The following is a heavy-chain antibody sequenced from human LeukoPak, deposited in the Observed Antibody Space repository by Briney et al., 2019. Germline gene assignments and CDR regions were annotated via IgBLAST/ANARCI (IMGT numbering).Heavy chain of an antibody. J-gene: IGHJ4*02. CDR1: GGSISSYY. D-gene: IGHD3-9*01. Sequence: PSETLSLTCTVSGGSISSYYWSWIRQPPGKGLEWIGYIYYSGSTYYNPSLKSRVTISVDTSKNQFSLKLSSVTAADTAVYYCARGDDILTGYTPQFDYWGQGTLVTVSS. V-gene: IGHV4-59*04. CDR2: IYYSGST. CDR3: ARGDDILTGYTPQFDY.